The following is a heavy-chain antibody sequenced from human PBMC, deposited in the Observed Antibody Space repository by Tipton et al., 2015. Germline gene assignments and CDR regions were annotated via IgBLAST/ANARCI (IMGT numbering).Heavy chain of an antibody. CDR3: ARVGYPNPGIYYYYYGLDV. CDR1: GDSITNYY. CDR2: VHSSGRT. D-gene: IGHD6-13*01. V-gene: IGHV4-59*01. Sequence: TLSLTCSVSGDSITNYYWNWIRQPPGKGLEWIGYVHSSGRTNYNPSLKSRVTISIDTSQNHLSLNLSSVTAADTAVYYCARVGYPNPGIYYYYYGLDVWGQGTTVTVSS. J-gene: IGHJ6*02.